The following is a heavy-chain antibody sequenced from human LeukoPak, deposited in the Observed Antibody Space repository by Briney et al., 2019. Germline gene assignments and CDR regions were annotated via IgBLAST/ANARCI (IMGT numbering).Heavy chain of an antibody. CDR1: GFTVSSNY. Sequence: GGSLKLSCAASGFTVSSNYMSWVRQAPGKGLEWVSVIYSGGSTYYADSVKGRFTISRDNSKNTLYLQMNSLRAVDTAVYYCASGASIAVAGTGQDYWGQGTLVTVSS. D-gene: IGHD6-19*01. V-gene: IGHV3-66*01. J-gene: IGHJ4*02. CDR2: IYSGGST. CDR3: ASGASIAVAGTGQDY.